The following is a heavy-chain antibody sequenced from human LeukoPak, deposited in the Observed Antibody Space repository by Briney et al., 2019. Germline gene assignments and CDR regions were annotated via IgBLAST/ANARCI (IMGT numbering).Heavy chain of an antibody. J-gene: IGHJ5*02. D-gene: IGHD3-3*01. CDR2: INHSGST. Sequence: PSETLSLTCAVYGGSFSGYYWSWIRQPPGKGLEWIGEINHSGSTNYNPSLKRRVTISVDTSKNQFSLKLSSVTAADTAVYYCARATFGVVPSWGQGTLVTVSS. V-gene: IGHV4-34*01. CDR3: ARATFGVVPS. CDR1: GGSFSGYY.